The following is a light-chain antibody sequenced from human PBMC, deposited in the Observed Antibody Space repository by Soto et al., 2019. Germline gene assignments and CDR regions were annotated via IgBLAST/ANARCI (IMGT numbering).Light chain of an antibody. CDR1: SSDVGGYNY. J-gene: IGLJ2*01. V-gene: IGLV2-8*01. Sequence: QSVLTQPPSASGSPGQSVTISCTGTSSDVGGYNYVSWYQQHPGKAPKLMIYEVSKRPSGVPDRFSGSKSGNPASLTVSGLQAEDEADYYCSSYAGSNNVVFGGGTKVTVL. CDR2: EVS. CDR3: SSYAGSNNVV.